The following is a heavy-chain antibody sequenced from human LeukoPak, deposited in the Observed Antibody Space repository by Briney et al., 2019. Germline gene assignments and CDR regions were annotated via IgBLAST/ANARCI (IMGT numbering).Heavy chain of an antibody. CDR2: IYYSGST. D-gene: IGHD3-22*01. V-gene: IGHV4-30-4*01. Sequence: PSQTLSLTCTVSGGSISSGDYYWSWIRQPPGKGLEWIGYIYYSGSTYYNPSLKSRVTISVDTSKNRFSLKLSSVTAADTAVYYCVREGSSGYYDYWGQGTLVTVSP. J-gene: IGHJ4*02. CDR1: GGSISSGDYY. CDR3: VREGSSGYYDY.